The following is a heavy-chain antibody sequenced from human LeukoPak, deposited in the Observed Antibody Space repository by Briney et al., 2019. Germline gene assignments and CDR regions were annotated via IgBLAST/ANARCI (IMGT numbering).Heavy chain of an antibody. J-gene: IGHJ4*02. V-gene: IGHV3-21*01. CDR3: AREASRWGFDY. CDR1: GFSFSTYS. D-gene: IGHD6-13*01. Sequence: GGSLRLSCAASGFSFSTYSMNWVRQAPGKGLEWVSSISSSSSYIYYADSVKGRFTISRDNSKNTLYLQMNSLRAEDTAVYYCAREASRWGFDYWGQGTLVTVSS. CDR2: ISSSSSYI.